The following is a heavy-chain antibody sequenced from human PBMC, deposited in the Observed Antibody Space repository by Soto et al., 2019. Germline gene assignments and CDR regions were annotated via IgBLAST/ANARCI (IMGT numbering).Heavy chain of an antibody. J-gene: IGHJ6*02. CDR1: GYTFTSYG. D-gene: IGHD5-12*01. CDR2: ISAYNGNT. Sequence: AAVKVSCKASGYTFTSYGISWVRQAPGQGLEWMGWISAYNGNTNYAQKLQGRVTMTTDTSTSTAYMELRSLRSDDTAVYYCARDYDPLYYYYYGMDVWAQGTTVTVSS. CDR3: ARDYDPLYYYYYGMDV. V-gene: IGHV1-18*01.